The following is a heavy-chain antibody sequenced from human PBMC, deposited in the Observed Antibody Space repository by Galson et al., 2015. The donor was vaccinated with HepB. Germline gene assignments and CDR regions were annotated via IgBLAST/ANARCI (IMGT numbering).Heavy chain of an antibody. CDR3: ARGREVGSHDF. CDR2: INPSPGSA. CDR1: GYTFTNYY. V-gene: IGHV1-46*03. D-gene: IGHD3-16*01. J-gene: IGHJ4*02. Sequence: SVKVSCKASGYTFTNYYMHWVRQAPGQGLEWMGIINPSPGSATYSQKFQGRVTMTRDTSTTTIYMELSSLRSDDTAVYYCARGREVGSHDFWGQGTLVTVSS.